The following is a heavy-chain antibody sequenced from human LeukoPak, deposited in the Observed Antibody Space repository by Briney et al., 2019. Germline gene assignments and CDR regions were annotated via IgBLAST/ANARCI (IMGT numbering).Heavy chain of an antibody. D-gene: IGHD6-13*01. Sequence: SETLSLTCTVSGGSISSYYWSWIRQPPGKGLEWIGYIYYSGSTNYNPSLKSRVTISVDTSKNQFSLKLSSVTAADTAVYYCARGVGSSWPTQNFDYWGQGTLVTVSS. CDR1: GGSISSYY. V-gene: IGHV4-59*01. J-gene: IGHJ4*02. CDR2: IYYSGST. CDR3: ARGVGSSWPTQNFDY.